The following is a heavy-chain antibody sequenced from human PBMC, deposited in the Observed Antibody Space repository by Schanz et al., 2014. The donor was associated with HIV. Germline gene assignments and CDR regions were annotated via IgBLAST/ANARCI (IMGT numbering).Heavy chain of an antibody. V-gene: IGHV3-33*05. CDR2: MSYDGSNK. J-gene: IGHJ6*02. D-gene: IGHD6-13*01. CDR3: ARETSGFSTSWPPRYHYYGMDV. CDR1: GFTFSGYG. Sequence: QVQLVESGGGVVQPGRSLRLSCAVSGFTFSGYGMHWVRQAPGKGLEWLGVMSYDGSNKHYADSVKGRFTISRDNSKNTLYLEMNSLRPEDTAVYYCARETSGFSTSWPPRYHYYGMDVWGQGTTVTVSS.